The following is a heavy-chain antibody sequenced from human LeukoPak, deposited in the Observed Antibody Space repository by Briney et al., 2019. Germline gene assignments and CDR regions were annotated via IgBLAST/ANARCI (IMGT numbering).Heavy chain of an antibody. CDR2: ISGSGGST. Sequence: GGSLRLSCAASGFTFSSYAMSWVRQAPGKGLERVSAISGSGGSTYYADSVKGRFTISRDNSKNTLYLQMNSLRAEDTAVYYCAKRDFSYDSSGYYQYYFDYWGQGTLVTVSS. CDR1: GFTFSSYA. D-gene: IGHD3-22*01. CDR3: AKRDFSYDSSGYYQYYFDY. V-gene: IGHV3-23*01. J-gene: IGHJ4*02.